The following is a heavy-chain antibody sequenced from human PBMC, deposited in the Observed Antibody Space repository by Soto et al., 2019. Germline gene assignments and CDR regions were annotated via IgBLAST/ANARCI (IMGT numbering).Heavy chain of an antibody. D-gene: IGHD3-22*01. CDR3: ARDWYYYDSSGYYDY. CDR2: IIPIFGTA. CDR1: GGTFSSYA. V-gene: IGHV1-69*13. J-gene: IGHJ4*02. Sequence: SVKVSCKASGGTFSSYAISWVRQAPGQGLEWMGGIIPIFGTANYAQKFQGRVTITADESTSTAYMELSSLRSEDTAVYYCARDWYYYDSSGYYDYWGQGTLVTVSS.